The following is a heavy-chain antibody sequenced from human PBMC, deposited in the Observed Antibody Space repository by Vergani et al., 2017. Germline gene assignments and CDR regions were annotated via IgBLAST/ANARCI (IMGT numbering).Heavy chain of an antibody. CDR2: IKSKTDGGTT. V-gene: IGHV3-15*01. CDR3: ARVARTGYEWD. Sequence: EVQLVESGGGLVKPGGSLRLSCAASGFTFSNAWMSWVRQAPGKGLEWVGRIKSKTDGGTTDYAAPVKGRFTISREDSKNTLYLQMNSLKTEDTAVYYCARVARTGYEWDWGQGTLVTVSS. J-gene: IGHJ4*02. D-gene: IGHD5-12*01. CDR1: GFTFSNAW.